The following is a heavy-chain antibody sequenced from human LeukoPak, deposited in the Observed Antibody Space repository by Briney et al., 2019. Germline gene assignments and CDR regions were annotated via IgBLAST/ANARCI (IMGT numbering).Heavy chain of an antibody. CDR2: IYYSGSA. CDR3: ARVGRIYDILTGYHYYFDY. CDR1: GGSISSYY. V-gene: IGHV4-59*01. Sequence: PSETPSLTCTASGGSISSYYWSWIRQPPGKGLEWIGYIYYSGSANYNPSLKSRVTISVDTSKNQFSLKLSSVTAADTAVYYCARVGRIYDILTGYHYYFDYWGQGTLVTVSS. J-gene: IGHJ4*02. D-gene: IGHD3-9*01.